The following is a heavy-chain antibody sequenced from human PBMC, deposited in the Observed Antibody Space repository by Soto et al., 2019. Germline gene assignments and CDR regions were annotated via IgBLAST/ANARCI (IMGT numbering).Heavy chain of an antibody. Sequence: SVQVTCKASGGTFSSYAISWVRQAPGQGLEWMGGIIPIFGTANYAQKFQGRVTITADESTSTAYMELSNLRSEDTAVYYCASFGYCTNGVYAPYYYYGMDVWGQGTTVTVSS. CDR3: ASFGYCTNGVYAPYYYYGMDV. V-gene: IGHV1-69*13. J-gene: IGHJ6*02. CDR2: IIPIFGTA. D-gene: IGHD2-8*01. CDR1: GGTFSSYA.